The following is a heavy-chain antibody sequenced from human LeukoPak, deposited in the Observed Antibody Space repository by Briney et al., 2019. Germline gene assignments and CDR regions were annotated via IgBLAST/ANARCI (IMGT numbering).Heavy chain of an antibody. D-gene: IGHD2-15*01. CDR3: ARVPGGGVDF. Sequence: SEPLSLTCAVYDVSLSDHFWAWIRQPPGKGLEWIAELRHSGKTHSNPALDSRLKISVDTSKNQFFLNLTFVTAADTAVYYCARVPGGGVDFWGQGIPVTVSS. V-gene: IGHV4-34*01. CDR2: LRHSGKT. J-gene: IGHJ4*02. CDR1: DVSLSDHF.